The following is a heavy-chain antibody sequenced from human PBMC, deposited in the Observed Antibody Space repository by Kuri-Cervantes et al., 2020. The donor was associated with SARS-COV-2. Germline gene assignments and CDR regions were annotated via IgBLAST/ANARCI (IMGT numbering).Heavy chain of an antibody. D-gene: IGHD3-3*01. J-gene: IGHJ4*02. Sequence: SETLSLTCAVYGGSFSGYYWSWIRQPPGRGLEWIGEINHSGSTNYNPSLKSRVTISVDTSKNQFSLKLSSVTAADTAVYYCARQFDYDFWSGYSAIRDYWGQGTLVTVSS. CDR1: GGSFSGYY. V-gene: IGHV4-34*01. CDR2: INHSGST. CDR3: ARQFDYDFWSGYSAIRDY.